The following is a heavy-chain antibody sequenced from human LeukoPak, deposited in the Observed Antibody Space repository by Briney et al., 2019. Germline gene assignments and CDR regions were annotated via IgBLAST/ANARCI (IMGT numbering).Heavy chain of an antibody. V-gene: IGHV3-30*02. CDR1: GFTFSSYG. J-gene: IGHJ3*02. CDR2: IRYDGSNK. Sequence: PGGSLRLSCAASGFTFSSYGMHWVRQAPGKGLEWVAFIRYDGSNKYYADSVKGRFTISRDNSNNTLYLQMNSLRAEDTAVYFCAKDPYNTNYLRGDAFDIWGLGTMVTVSS. D-gene: IGHD2/OR15-2a*01. CDR3: AKDPYNTNYLRGDAFDI.